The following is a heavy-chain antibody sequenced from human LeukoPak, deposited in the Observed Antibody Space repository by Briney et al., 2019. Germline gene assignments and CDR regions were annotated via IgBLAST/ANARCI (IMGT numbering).Heavy chain of an antibody. Sequence: GESLKISCKGSGYSFTSYWISWVRQMPGKGMEWMGRIDPSDSYTNYSPSFQGHVTISADKSISTAYLQWSSLKASDTAMYYCARHVGITMNRWGQGTLVTVSS. CDR2: IDPSDSYT. V-gene: IGHV5-10-1*01. D-gene: IGHD3-22*01. CDR1: GYSFTSYW. J-gene: IGHJ4*02. CDR3: ARHVGITMNR.